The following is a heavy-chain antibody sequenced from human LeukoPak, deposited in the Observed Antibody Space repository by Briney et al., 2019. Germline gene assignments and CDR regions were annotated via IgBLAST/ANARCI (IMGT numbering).Heavy chain of an antibody. D-gene: IGHD3-10*01. CDR1: GYSLTSYW. CDR2: IYPGDSDT. Sequence: NLGESLKISCKGSGYSLTSYWIGWVRQMPGKGLEWMGIIYPGDSDTRYSPSFQGQVTISADKSISTAYLQWSSLKASDTAMYYCARSMVRGVIITFFPSYFDYWGQGTLVTVSS. CDR3: ARSMVRGVIITFFPSYFDY. J-gene: IGHJ4*02. V-gene: IGHV5-51*01.